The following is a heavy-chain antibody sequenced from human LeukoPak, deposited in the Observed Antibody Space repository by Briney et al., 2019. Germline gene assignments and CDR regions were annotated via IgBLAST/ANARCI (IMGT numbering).Heavy chain of an antibody. D-gene: IGHD3-22*01. CDR3: AKSNGYGLIDI. J-gene: IGHJ3*02. Sequence: SETLSLTCAVSGVSISSGHWWSWVRQPPGKGLEWIGEIYHSGSTNYNASLKSRVTISVDKSKNQFSLNLNSVTAADTAVYYCAKSNGYGLIDIWGQGTMVTVSS. CDR1: GVSISSGHW. CDR2: IYHSGST. V-gene: IGHV4-4*02.